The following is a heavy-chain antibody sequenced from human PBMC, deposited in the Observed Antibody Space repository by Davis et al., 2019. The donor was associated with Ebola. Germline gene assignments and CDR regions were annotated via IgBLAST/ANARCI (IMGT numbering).Heavy chain of an antibody. Sequence: PSETLSLTCAVYGGSFSGYYWSWIRQPPGKGLEWIGEINHSGSTNYNPSLKSRVTISVDTSKDQFSLKLSSVTAADTAVYYCARDQAAAGADDAFDIWGQGTMVAVSS. CDR3: ARDQAAAGADDAFDI. D-gene: IGHD6-13*01. CDR2: INHSGST. CDR1: GGSFSGYY. J-gene: IGHJ3*02. V-gene: IGHV4-34*01.